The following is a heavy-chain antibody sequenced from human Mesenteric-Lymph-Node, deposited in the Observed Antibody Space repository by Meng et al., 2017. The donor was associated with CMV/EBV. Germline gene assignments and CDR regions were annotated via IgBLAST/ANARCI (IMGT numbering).Heavy chain of an antibody. CDR1: GFTFSNAW. CDR3: TTDLFHLNSYYDFWSGYPP. CDR2: IKSKTDGGTT. D-gene: IGHD3-3*01. J-gene: IGHJ5*02. Sequence: GESLKISCAASGFTFSNAWMSWVRQAPGKGLEWVGRIKSKTDGGTTDYAAPVKGRFTISRDDSKNTLYLQMNSLKTEDTAVYYCTTDLFHLNSYYDFWSGYPPWGQGTLVTVSS. V-gene: IGHV3-15*01.